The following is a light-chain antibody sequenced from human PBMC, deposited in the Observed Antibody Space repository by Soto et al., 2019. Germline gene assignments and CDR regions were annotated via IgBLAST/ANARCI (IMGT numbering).Light chain of an antibody. V-gene: IGKV1-12*01. CDR1: RGISSW. CDR2: AAS. CDR3: QQANSFPTWT. Sequence: DIQLTQSPSFLSASPGDRVTITCRASRGISSWLAWYQQKPGKAPKLLIYAASSLQSGVPSRFSGSVSGTDFTLTISSLQTQDFATYYCQQANSFPTWTFGQGTKVDIK. J-gene: IGKJ1*01.